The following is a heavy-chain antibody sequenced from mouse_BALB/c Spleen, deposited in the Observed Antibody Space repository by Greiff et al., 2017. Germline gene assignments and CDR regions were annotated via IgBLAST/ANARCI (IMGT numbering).Heavy chain of an antibody. D-gene: IGHD1-2*01. J-gene: IGHJ2*01. CDR3: ARGTYGPDY. CDR2: ISSGGST. Sequence: DVMLVESGGGLVKPGGSLKLSCAASGFTFSSYAMSWVRQTPEKRLEWVASISSGGSTYYPDSVKGRFTISRDNARNILYLQMSSLRSEDTAMYYCARGTYGPDYWGQGTTLTVSS. V-gene: IGHV5-6-5*01. CDR1: GFTFSSYA.